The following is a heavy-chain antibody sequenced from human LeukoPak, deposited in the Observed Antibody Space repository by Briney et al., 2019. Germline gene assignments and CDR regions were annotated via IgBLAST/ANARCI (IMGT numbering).Heavy chain of an antibody. CDR1: GGSISSGGYY. J-gene: IGHJ4*02. CDR3: ARGGGTVTIDY. Sequence: SQTLSLTCTVSGGSISSGGYYWSWIRQHPGKALEWIGYIYYSGSTYYNPSLKSRVTISVDTSKNQFSLKLSSVTAADTAVYYCARGGGTVTIDYWGQGTLVTVSS. D-gene: IGHD4-11*01. V-gene: IGHV4-31*03. CDR2: IYYSGST.